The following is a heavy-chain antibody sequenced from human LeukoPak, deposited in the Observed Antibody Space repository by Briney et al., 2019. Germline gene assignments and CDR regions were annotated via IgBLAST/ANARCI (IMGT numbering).Heavy chain of an antibody. CDR1: GLTFSTYW. CDR2: IKQDGSEK. D-gene: IGHD3-3*01. J-gene: IGHJ4*02. V-gene: IGHV3-7*01. CDR3: ARDRNTDFWSGYYTNYFDY. Sequence: GGSLRLSCAVSGLTFSTYWMTWVRQAPGKGLERVANIKQDGSEKYYVDSVKGRFTISRDNAKNSLHLQMNSLRAEDTAVYYCARDRNTDFWSGYYTNYFDYWGQGTLVTVSS.